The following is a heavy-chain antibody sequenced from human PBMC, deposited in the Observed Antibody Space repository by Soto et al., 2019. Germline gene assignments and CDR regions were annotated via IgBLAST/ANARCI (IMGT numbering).Heavy chain of an antibody. CDR2: IYSGGST. CDR3: ASSTKAVRFLEWLFTPFDY. J-gene: IGHJ4*02. Sequence: GGSLRLSCAASGFPVSSNYMSWVRQAPGKGLEWVSVIYSGGSTYYADSVKGRFTISRDNSKNTLYLQMNSLRAEDTAVYYCASSTKAVRFLEWLFTPFDYWGQGTLVTVSS. CDR1: GFPVSSNY. D-gene: IGHD3-3*01. V-gene: IGHV3-66*01.